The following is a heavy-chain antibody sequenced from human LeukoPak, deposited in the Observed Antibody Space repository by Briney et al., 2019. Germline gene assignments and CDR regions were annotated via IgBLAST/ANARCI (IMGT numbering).Heavy chain of an antibody. CDR2: ISGSGGST. CDR1: RFTFSSYA. V-gene: IGHV3-23*01. D-gene: IGHD3-22*01. Sequence: GGSLTLSCAAYRFTFSSYAMSWVRQAPRKGLEWVSAISGSGGSTYYAASVKGRFTISRDNSKNTLYLQMNSLRAEDTAVYYCANHYYDSSSSDYWGQGTLVTVSS. J-gene: IGHJ4*02. CDR3: ANHYYDSSSSDY.